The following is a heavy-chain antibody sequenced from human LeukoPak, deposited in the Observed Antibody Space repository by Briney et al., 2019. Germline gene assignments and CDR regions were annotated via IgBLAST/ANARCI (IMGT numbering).Heavy chain of an antibody. D-gene: IGHD4-17*01. Sequence: GGSLRLSCAASGFTFSSYAMSWVRQAPEKGLEWVSAFRGSGTSTYYADSVKGRFTISRDNSKNTLYLQMNSLRAEDTAVYYCAKDWDDYGDYLPLDFWGQGTLVTVSS. CDR1: GFTFSSYA. CDR2: FRGSGTST. V-gene: IGHV3-23*01. CDR3: AKDWDDYGDYLPLDF. J-gene: IGHJ4*02.